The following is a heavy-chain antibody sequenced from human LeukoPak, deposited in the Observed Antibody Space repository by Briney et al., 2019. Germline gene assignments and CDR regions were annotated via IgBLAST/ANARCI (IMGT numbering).Heavy chain of an antibody. D-gene: IGHD3-10*01. J-gene: IGHJ4*02. CDR3: ASHSGSYLN. Sequence: SETLSLTCAVYGGSFNSYYWSWIRQPPGKGLEWIGEINHSGSTDYNPSLKSRVTMSVDTSDKQFSLKLSSVTAADTAVYYCASHSGSYLNWGQGTLVTVSS. CDR1: GGSFNSYY. V-gene: IGHV4-34*01. CDR2: INHSGST.